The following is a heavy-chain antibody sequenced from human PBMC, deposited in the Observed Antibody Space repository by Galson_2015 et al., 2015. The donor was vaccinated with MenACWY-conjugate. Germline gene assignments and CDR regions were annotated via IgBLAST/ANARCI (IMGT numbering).Heavy chain of an antibody. V-gene: IGHV4-59*01. D-gene: IGHD5-24*01. Sequence: SETLSLTCPVSGGSINTYYWSWIRQPPGKSLEWIGYIYYNGHTNYNPSLKSRLIISVDTSKNQFFLKLSSVTAADTAVYFCARSEGRLQFREIHFDFWGQGSLVTVSS. CDR3: ARSEGRLQFREIHFDF. CDR2: IYYNGHT. J-gene: IGHJ4*02. CDR1: GGSINTYY.